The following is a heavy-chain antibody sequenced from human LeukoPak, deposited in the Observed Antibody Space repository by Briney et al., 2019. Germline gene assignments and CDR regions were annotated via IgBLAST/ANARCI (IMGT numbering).Heavy chain of an antibody. Sequence: SSVKVSCKASGGTFSSYAISWVRQAPGQGLEWMGGIIPIFGTANYAQKFQGRVTITTDESTSTAYMELSSLRSEDTAVYYCAREIEMATIRAFDIWGQGTMVTVSS. J-gene: IGHJ3*02. CDR3: AREIEMATIRAFDI. CDR1: GGTFSSYA. D-gene: IGHD5-24*01. V-gene: IGHV1-69*05. CDR2: IIPIFGTA.